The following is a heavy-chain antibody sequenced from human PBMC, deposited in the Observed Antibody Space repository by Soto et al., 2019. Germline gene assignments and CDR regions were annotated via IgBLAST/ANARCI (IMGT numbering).Heavy chain of an antibody. CDR2: IYYSGST. J-gene: IGHJ3*02. CDR1: GGSISRYY. V-gene: IGHV4-59*08. CDR3: ASRYSSAFDI. D-gene: IGHD6-13*01. Sequence: PSEALSLTCTVSGGSISRYYWSWIRQPPGKGLDWIGYIYYSGSTNYNPSLKSRVTISVDTSKNQFSLKLSSVTAADTAVYYCASRYSSAFDIWGQGTMVTVPS.